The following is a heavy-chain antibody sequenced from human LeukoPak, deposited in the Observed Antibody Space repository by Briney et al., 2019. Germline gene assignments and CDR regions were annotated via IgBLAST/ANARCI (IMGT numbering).Heavy chain of an antibody. V-gene: IGHV3-21*01. J-gene: IGHJ6*02. CDR3: ARAQTSYCSSTSCYYYYYGMDV. Sequence: GGSLRLSCAASGFTFSSYSMNWVRQAPGKGLEWVSSISSSSSYIYYADPGKGRLTISRDNAKNSLYLKMNSLRDEDTAVYYCARAQTSYCSSTSCYYYYYGMDVWGQGTLVTVSS. D-gene: IGHD2-2*01. CDR2: ISSSSSYI. CDR1: GFTFSSYS.